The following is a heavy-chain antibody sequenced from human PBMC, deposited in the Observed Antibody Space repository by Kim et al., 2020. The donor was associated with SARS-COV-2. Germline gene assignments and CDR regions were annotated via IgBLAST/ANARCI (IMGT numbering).Heavy chain of an antibody. D-gene: IGHD2-2*01. Sequence: ASVKVSCKASGYTFTSYGISWVRQAPGQGLEWMGWISAYNGNTNYAQKLQGRVTMTTDTSTSTAYMELRSLRSDDTAVYYCARVGVKYQLLGHYYYYYGMDVWGQGTTVTVSS. CDR1: GYTFTSYG. CDR3: ARVGVKYQLLGHYYYYYGMDV. J-gene: IGHJ6*02. V-gene: IGHV1-18*01. CDR2: ISAYNGNT.